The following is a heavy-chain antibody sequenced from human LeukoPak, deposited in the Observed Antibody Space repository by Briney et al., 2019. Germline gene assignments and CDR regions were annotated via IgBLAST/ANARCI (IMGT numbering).Heavy chain of an antibody. CDR1: GFTFSSYA. CDR2: ISYDGSNK. CDR3: AKESGTYFSYYYYMDV. D-gene: IGHD1-26*01. J-gene: IGHJ6*03. Sequence: SGRSLRLSCAASGFTFSSYAMHWVRQAPGKGLEWVAVISYDGSNKYYADSVKGRFTISRDNSKNTLYLQVNSLRAEDTAVYYCAKESGTYFSYYYYMDVRGKGTTVTVSS. V-gene: IGHV3-30-3*01.